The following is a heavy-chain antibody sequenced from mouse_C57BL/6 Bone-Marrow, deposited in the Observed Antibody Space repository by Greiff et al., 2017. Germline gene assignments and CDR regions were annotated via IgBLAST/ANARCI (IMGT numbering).Heavy chain of an antibody. D-gene: IGHD1-1*01. J-gene: IGHJ2*01. V-gene: IGHV1-39*01. Sequence: EVKLMESGPELVKPGASVKISCKASGYSFTDYNMNWVKQSNGESLEWIGVINPNYGTTSYNQKFKGKATLTVDQSSSTAYMQLNSLTSEDSAVYNCARSGYSSSSDYWGQGTTLTVSS. CDR2: INPNYGTT. CDR3: ARSGYSSSSDY. CDR1: GYSFTDYN.